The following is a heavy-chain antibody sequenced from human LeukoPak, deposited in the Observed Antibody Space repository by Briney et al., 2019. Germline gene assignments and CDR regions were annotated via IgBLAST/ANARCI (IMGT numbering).Heavy chain of an antibody. Sequence: ASVKVSCKASGYTFTSYGISWVRQAPGQGLEWMGWINPNSGGTNYAQKFQGRVTMTRDTSISTAYMELSRLGSDDTAVYYCARGYCSSTSCSYFDSWGQGTLVTVSS. D-gene: IGHD2-2*01. J-gene: IGHJ4*02. CDR3: ARGYCSSTSCSYFDS. CDR1: GYTFTSYG. CDR2: INPNSGGT. V-gene: IGHV1-2*02.